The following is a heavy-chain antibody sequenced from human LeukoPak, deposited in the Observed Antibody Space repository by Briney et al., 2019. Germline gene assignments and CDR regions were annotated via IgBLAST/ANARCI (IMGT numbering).Heavy chain of an antibody. CDR2: INHSGST. Sequence: SETLSLTCAVYGGSFSGYYWSWIRQPPGKGLEWIGEINHSGSTNYNPSLKSRVTISVDTSKNQFSLKLSSVTAADTAVYYCARGQRVTIFGVVLPRWFDPWGRGTLVTVSS. CDR3: ARGQRVTIFGVVLPRWFDP. CDR1: GGSFSGYY. V-gene: IGHV4-34*01. D-gene: IGHD3-3*01. J-gene: IGHJ5*02.